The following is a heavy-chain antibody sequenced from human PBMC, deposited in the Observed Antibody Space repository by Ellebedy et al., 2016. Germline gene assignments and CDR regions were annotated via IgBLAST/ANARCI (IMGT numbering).Heavy chain of an antibody. Sequence: SETLSLTXAVSGGSISSGGYSWSWIRQPPGKGLEWIGYIYHSGSTYYNPSLKSRVTISVDRSKNQFSLKLSSVTAADTAVYYCAREGIYGDRRAFDIWGQGTMVTVSS. CDR1: GGSISSGGYS. CDR2: IYHSGST. V-gene: IGHV4-30-2*01. J-gene: IGHJ3*02. CDR3: AREGIYGDRRAFDI. D-gene: IGHD4-17*01.